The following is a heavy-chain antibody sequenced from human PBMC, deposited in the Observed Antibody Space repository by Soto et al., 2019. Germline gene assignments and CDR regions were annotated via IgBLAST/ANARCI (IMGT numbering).Heavy chain of an antibody. Sequence: GGSLRLSCAASGFTFSSYSMNWVRQAPGKGLEWVSYISSSSGTIYYADSVKGRFTISRDNAKNSLYLQMNSLRDEDTAVYYCARPSGLSHYYYYYGMDVWGQGTTVTVSS. V-gene: IGHV3-48*02. D-gene: IGHD3-16*02. CDR2: ISSSSGTI. J-gene: IGHJ6*02. CDR3: ARPSGLSHYYYYYGMDV. CDR1: GFTFSSYS.